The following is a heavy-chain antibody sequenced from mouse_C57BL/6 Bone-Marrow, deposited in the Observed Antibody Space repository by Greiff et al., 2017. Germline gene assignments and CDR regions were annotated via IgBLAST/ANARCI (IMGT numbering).Heavy chain of an antibody. CDR1: GYTFTSYW. J-gene: IGHJ3*01. CDR3: ARGGYYGSSYGFAY. V-gene: IGHV1-7*01. D-gene: IGHD1-1*01. CDR2: INPSSGYT. Sequence: QVQLQQSGAELAKPGASVKLSCKASGYTFTSYWMHWVKQRPGQGLEWIGYINPSSGYTKYNQKFKDKATLTVDKSSSTAYMQLSNLTYEDSAVDYCARGGYYGSSYGFAYWGKGTLVTVSA.